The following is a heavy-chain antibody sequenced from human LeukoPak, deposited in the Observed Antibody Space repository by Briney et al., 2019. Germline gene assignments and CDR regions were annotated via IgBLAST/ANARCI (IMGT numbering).Heavy chain of an antibody. D-gene: IGHD1-26*01. CDR1: GFTFRTYW. CDR3: GRDLGGRSGY. CDR2: INEDGSIT. J-gene: IGHJ4*02. Sequence: GGSLRLSCAVSGFTFRTYWMHWVRQVPGEGLVWVSRINEDGSITNYADSVKGRFTISRDNAENTLYLQMNSLTAEDTAVCYCGRDLGGRSGYWGLGTLVTVSS. V-gene: IGHV3-74*01.